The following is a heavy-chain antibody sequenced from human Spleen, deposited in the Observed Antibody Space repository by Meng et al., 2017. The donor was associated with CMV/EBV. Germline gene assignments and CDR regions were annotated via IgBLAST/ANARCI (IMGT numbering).Heavy chain of an antibody. CDR1: GYTFTGYY. CDR2: INPNRGDT. V-gene: IGHV1-2*02. Sequence: ASVKVSCKASGYTFTGYYMHWVRQAPGQGLEWMGWINPNRGDTNSAQKFQGRVTMTRDTSVSTAYMDLSSLRSDDTAVYYCARAGDYADERLLDYWGQGTLVTVSS. CDR3: ARAGDYADERLLDY. D-gene: IGHD4-17*01. J-gene: IGHJ4*02.